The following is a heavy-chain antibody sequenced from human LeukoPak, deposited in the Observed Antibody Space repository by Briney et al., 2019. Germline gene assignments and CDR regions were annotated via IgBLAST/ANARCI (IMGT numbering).Heavy chain of an antibody. CDR3: ARALLEWLLYFDY. D-gene: IGHD3-3*01. J-gene: IGHJ4*02. V-gene: IGHV1-69*06. CDR1: GGTFSSYA. CDR2: IIPIFGTA. Sequence: ASVKVSCKASGGTFSSYAISWVRQAPGQGLEWMGGIIPIFGTANYAQKFQGRVTITADKSTSTAYMELSSLRSEDTAVYYCARALLEWLLYFDYWGQGTLVTVSS.